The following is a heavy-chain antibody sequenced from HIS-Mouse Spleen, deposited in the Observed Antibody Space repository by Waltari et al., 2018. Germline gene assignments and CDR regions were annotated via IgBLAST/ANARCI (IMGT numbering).Heavy chain of an antibody. V-gene: IGHV3-21*01. D-gene: IGHD6-19*01. CDR3: ARAAAGAPVVAVAGPYWYFDL. Sequence: MNWVRQAPGKGLEWVSSISSSSSYIYYADSVKGRFTISRDNAKNSLYLQMNSLRAEDTAVYYCARAAAGAPVVAVAGPYWYFDLWGRGTLVTVSS. J-gene: IGHJ2*01. CDR2: ISSSSSYI.